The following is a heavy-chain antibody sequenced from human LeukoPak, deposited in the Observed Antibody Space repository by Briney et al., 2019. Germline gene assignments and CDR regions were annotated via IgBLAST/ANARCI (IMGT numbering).Heavy chain of an antibody. CDR2: IIPILGIA. CDR1: GGTFSSYA. Sequence: RASVKVSCKASGGTFSSYAISWVRQAPGQGLEWMGRIIPILGIANYAQKFQGRVTITADKSTSTAYMELSSLRSEDTAVYYCARGIYYYYYYMDVWGKGTTVTVSS. V-gene: IGHV1-69*04. J-gene: IGHJ6*03. CDR3: ARGIYYYYYYMDV.